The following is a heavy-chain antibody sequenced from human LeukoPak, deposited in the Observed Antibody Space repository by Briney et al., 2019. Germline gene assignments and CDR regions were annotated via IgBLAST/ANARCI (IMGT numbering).Heavy chain of an antibody. CDR1: GGSISSSSYY. CDR3: ATQWELLDYFDY. CDR2: IYYSGST. D-gene: IGHD1-26*01. V-gene: IGHV4-39*01. Sequence: SETLSLTCIVSGGSISSSSYYWGWIRQPPGKGLEWIGTIYYSGSTYYNPSLKSRVTISVDTSKNQFSLKLSSVTAADTAVYYCATQWELLDYFDYWGQGTLVTVSS. J-gene: IGHJ4*02.